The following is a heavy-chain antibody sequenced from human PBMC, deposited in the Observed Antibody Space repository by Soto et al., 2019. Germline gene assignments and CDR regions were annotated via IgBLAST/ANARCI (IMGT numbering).Heavy chain of an antibody. D-gene: IGHD3-16*01. CDR3: AKDRRAGGNSAFYFDF. V-gene: IGHV3-23*01. CDR1: GFKFSNYA. CDR2: ISATGGGT. J-gene: IGHJ4*02. Sequence: LRLSCAASGFKFSNYAMSWVRQAPGKGLEWVSLISATGGGTYYADSVKGRFTISRDNSHNTLYLQVHSLTAEDTAVYYCAKDRRAGGNSAFYFDFWGQGAQVTVSS.